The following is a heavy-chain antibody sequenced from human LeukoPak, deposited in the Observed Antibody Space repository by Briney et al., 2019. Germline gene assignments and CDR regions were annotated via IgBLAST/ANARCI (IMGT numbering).Heavy chain of an antibody. CDR2: INHSGST. CDR3: ARGRTYYDSSGYYEFDY. V-gene: IGHV4-34*01. Sequence: EASETLSLTCAVYGGSFSGYYWSWIRQPPGKGLEWIGEINHSGSTNYNPSLKSRVTISVDTSKSQFSLKLSSVTAADTAVYYCARGRTYYDSSGYYEFDYWGQGTLVTVSS. CDR1: GGSFSGYY. J-gene: IGHJ4*02. D-gene: IGHD3-22*01.